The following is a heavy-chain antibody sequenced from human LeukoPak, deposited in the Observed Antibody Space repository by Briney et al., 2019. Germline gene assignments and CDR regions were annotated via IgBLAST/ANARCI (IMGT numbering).Heavy chain of an antibody. J-gene: IGHJ6*03. D-gene: IGHD6-6*01. V-gene: IGHV3-20*04. CDR2: INWNGGST. Sequence: RGSRRLSCAASGFTYDDYGMSWARQAPGKGLEWVSGINWNGGSTGYADSVKGRFTISRDNAKNSLDLQMNSLRAEDTASYFCERDAAPQIAAVGHYYNYYYIEVRGKGATVTVSS. CDR3: ERDAAPQIAAVGHYYNYYYIEV. CDR1: GFTYDDYG.